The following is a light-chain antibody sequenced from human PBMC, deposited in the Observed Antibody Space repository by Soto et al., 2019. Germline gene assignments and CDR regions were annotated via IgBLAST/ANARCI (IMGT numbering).Light chain of an antibody. CDR1: QSVSSSY. J-gene: IGKJ2*01. V-gene: IGKV3-20*01. CDR2: GAS. CDR3: QQYGSSPRT. Sequence: EIVLTQSPGTLSLSPGERATLSCRASQSVSSSYLAWYQQKPGQAPVLLMYGASSRATGIPDRFSGSGSGTDFTLTISRLEPEDSAVYYCQQYGSSPRTFGQGTNLEIK.